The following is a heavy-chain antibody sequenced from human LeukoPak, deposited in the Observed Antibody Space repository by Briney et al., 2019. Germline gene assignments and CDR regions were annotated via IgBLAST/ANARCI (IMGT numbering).Heavy chain of an antibody. CDR2: ISDSSST. CDR3: AKGAYFDY. Sequence: PGGSLRLSCTASGFKFDDYGMTWVRQAPGKGLEWVSTISDSSSTYYAASVQGRFTISRDNSKNTLYLQMNSLRAEDTAIYYCAKGAYFDYWGQGTLVTVSS. V-gene: IGHV3-23*01. J-gene: IGHJ4*02. CDR1: GFKFDDYG.